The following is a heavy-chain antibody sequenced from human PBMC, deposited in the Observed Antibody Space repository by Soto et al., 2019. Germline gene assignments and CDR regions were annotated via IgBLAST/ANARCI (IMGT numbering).Heavy chain of an antibody. J-gene: IGHJ4*02. D-gene: IGHD5-12*01. V-gene: IGHV2-5*02. Sequence: QITLKESGPTLVKPTQTLTLTCTFSGFSLSTSGVGVGWIRQPPGKALEWLALIYWDDDKRYSPSLKSRLTITKDTSKNQVVLTMTNMDPVDTATYYCTHVYGGYDNFDYWGQGTLVTFSS. CDR2: IYWDDDK. CDR3: THVYGGYDNFDY. CDR1: GFSLSTSGVG.